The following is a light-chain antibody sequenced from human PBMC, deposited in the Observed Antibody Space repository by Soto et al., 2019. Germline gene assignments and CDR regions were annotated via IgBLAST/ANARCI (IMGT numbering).Light chain of an antibody. CDR3: SSHTSTSTWV. Sequence: QSALTQPASMSGSPGQSITISCTGTSSDIGDYNYVSWYQQHPGKAPKLIIFEVGDRPSGVSNRFSGSKSGYTASLTISGLQAEDEADYYCSSHTSTSTWVFGAGTKLTVL. CDR2: EVG. J-gene: IGLJ3*02. CDR1: SSDIGDYNY. V-gene: IGLV2-14*01.